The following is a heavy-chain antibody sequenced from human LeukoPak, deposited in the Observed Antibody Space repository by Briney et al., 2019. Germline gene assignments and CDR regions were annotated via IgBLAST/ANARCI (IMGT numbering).Heavy chain of an antibody. CDR1: GGSISSGSYY. D-gene: IGHD3-22*01. CDR3: ARDWTGTMIVPT. CDR2: IYTSGST. J-gene: IGHJ5*02. V-gene: IGHV4-61*02. Sequence: SETLSLTCTVSGGSISSGSYYWSWIRQPAGKGLEWIGRIYTSGSTNYNPSLKSRVTISVDTSKNQFSLKLSSVTAADTAVYYCARDWTGTMIVPTWGQGTLVTVSS.